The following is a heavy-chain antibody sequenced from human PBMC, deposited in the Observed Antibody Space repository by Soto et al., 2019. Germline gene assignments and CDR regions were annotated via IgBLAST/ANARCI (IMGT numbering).Heavy chain of an antibody. D-gene: IGHD1-1*01. CDR3: AKDMGTGTNYYYYGMDV. CDR2: ISWNIGSI. Sequence: GGSLRLSCAASGFTFDDYAMHWVRQAPGKGLEWVSGISWNIGSIGYADSVKGRFTISRDNAKNSLYLQMNSLRAEDTALYYCAKDMGTGTNYYYYGMDVWGQGTRVTVSS. CDR1: GFTFDDYA. V-gene: IGHV3-9*01. J-gene: IGHJ6*02.